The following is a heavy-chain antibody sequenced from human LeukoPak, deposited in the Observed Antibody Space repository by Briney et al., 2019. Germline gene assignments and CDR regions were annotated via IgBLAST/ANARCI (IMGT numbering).Heavy chain of an antibody. CDR2: ISSSSLYA. V-gene: IGHV3-11*05. CDR1: GFTFSDYY. J-gene: IGHJ2*01. CDR3: AREAYDILTGYRSYWYFDL. Sequence: GGCLRLSCAASGFTFSDYYMSWIRQAPGKGLEWVSYISSSSLYANYADSVKGRFTISRDNAKNSLYLQMNSLRAEDTAVYYCAREAYDILTGYRSYWYFDLWGRGTLVTVSS. D-gene: IGHD3-9*01.